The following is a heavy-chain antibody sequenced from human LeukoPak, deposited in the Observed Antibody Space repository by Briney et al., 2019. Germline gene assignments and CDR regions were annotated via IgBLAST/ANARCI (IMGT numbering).Heavy chain of an antibody. D-gene: IGHD3-3*01. CDR1: GFTVSGNY. CDR2: IETGGAT. J-gene: IGHJ3*02. V-gene: IGHV3-53*01. Sequence: GGSLRLSCAASGFTVSGNYMSWVRKAPGKALEWLSTIETGGATFYAYSVKGQFTVSRDNSKNTLYLQMNSLRVDDTAVYYCARYFSPAFDIWGQGTMVTVSS. CDR3: ARYFSPAFDI.